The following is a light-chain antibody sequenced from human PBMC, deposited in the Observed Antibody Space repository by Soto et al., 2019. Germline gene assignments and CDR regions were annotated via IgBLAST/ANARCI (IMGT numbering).Light chain of an antibody. CDR2: GAS. J-gene: IGKJ4*01. V-gene: IGKV1-39*01. CDR3: QQSHSTPLT. CDR1: LRISKY. Sequence: DIKLTQSPSSLSASVGDRVTITCRASLRISKYLNWYQQKPGKAPKLLIYGASTLQSGVPSRFSGRGSGTEFTLTITKLQPEDSATYFCQQSHSTPLTFGGGNKLEI.